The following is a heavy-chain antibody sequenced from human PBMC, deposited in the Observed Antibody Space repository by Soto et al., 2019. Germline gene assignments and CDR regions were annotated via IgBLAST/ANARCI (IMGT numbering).Heavy chain of an antibody. CDR1: GFTFSSYW. D-gene: IGHD5-18*01. Sequence: GGSLRLSCAASGFTFSSYWMHWVRQAPGKGLVWVSRINSDGSSTSYADSVKGRFTISRDNAKNTLYLQMNSLRAGDTAVYYCARDPLWGTAMVLWYFDLWGRGTLVTVSS. CDR2: INSDGSST. J-gene: IGHJ2*01. CDR3: ARDPLWGTAMVLWYFDL. V-gene: IGHV3-74*01.